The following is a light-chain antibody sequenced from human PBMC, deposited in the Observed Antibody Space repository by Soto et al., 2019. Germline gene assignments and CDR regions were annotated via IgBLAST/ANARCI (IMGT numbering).Light chain of an antibody. CDR3: AAWDDSLSGVV. J-gene: IGLJ2*01. CDR1: SSNIGSNF. V-gene: IGLV1-47*01. Sequence: QSVLTQPPSASGTPGQRVTISCSGSSSNIGSNFIYWYQPLPGTAPKLLIYRNNERPSGVPDRFSGSKSGTSASLAISGLRSEDEADYHCAAWDDSLSGVVFGGGTKLTVL. CDR2: RNN.